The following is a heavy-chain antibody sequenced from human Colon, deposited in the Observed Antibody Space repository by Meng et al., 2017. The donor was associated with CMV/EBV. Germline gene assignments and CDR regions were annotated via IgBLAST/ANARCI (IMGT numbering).Heavy chain of an antibody. CDR3: ARNEKSSRRLPYDY. D-gene: IGHD2-2*01. J-gene: IGHJ4*02. CDR1: GFTFSSYW. V-gene: IGHV3-7*01. Sequence: SWAASGFTFSSYWMSWVRQAPGKGLEWVANIKQDGSEKYYVDSVKGRFTISRDNAKNSLYLQMNSLRAEDTAVYYCARNEKSSRRLPYDYWGQGTLVTVSS. CDR2: IKQDGSEK.